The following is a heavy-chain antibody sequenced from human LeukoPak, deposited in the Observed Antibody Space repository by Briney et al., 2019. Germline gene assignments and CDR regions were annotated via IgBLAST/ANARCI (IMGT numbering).Heavy chain of an antibody. CDR3: ARETRTTVTDYYYYGMDV. Sequence: ASVTVSCKASGGTFSSYAISWVRQAPGQGLEWMGWMNPNSGNTGYAQKFQGRVTMTRNTSISTAYMELSRLRSDDTAVYYCARETRTTVTDYYYYGMDVWGQGTTVTVSS. V-gene: IGHV1-8*02. J-gene: IGHJ6*02. CDR2: MNPNSGNT. D-gene: IGHD4-17*01. CDR1: GGTFSSYA.